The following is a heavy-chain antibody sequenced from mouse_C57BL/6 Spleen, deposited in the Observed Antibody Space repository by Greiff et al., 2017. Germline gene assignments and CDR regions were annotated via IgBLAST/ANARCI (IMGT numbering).Heavy chain of an antibody. D-gene: IGHD1-1*01. V-gene: IGHV5-17*01. J-gene: IGHJ3*01. CDR3: ARSEYYGSSYAWFAY. CDR1: GFSFSDYG. CDR2: ISSGSSTI. Sequence: EVQLVESGGGLVTPGGSLTLSCAASGFSFSDYGMHWVRQAPEKGLEWVAYISSGSSTIYSADPVKGRFTISSDNAKNTLFRQMTSLRSEDTAMYDGARSEYYGSSYAWFAYWGQGTLVTVSA.